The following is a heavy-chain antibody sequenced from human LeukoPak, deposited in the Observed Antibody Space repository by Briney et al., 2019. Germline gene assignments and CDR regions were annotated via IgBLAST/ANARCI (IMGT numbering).Heavy chain of an antibody. Sequence: PGGSLTLSCAASGVTFKIYAMNWGGQAPGKGLEWVAHMSGDAGRIEYADSGKGRFTIGRENTKYTLDLYMNSLRVEDTAIYYCVKDRTPYGYYSVDYWGQGTLVTVSS. D-gene: IGHD2-2*03. V-gene: IGHV3-23*01. CDR3: VKDRTPYGYYSVDY. CDR2: MSGDAGRI. J-gene: IGHJ4*02. CDR1: GVTFKIYA.